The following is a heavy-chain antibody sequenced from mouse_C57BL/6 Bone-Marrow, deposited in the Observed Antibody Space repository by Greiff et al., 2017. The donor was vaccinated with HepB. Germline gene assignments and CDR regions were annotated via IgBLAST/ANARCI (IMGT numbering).Heavy chain of an antibody. V-gene: IGHV1-81*01. D-gene: IGHD2-4*01. J-gene: IGHJ1*03. CDR2: IYPRSGNT. CDR3: ERWRLPYGYFDD. CDR1: GYTFTSDG. Sequence: VQLQQSGAELARPGASVKLSCKASGYTFTSDGISWVKQRTGQGLEWIGEIYPRSGNTYYNEKFKGKATMTADKSSSTAYMELRSLTSEDSAVYFCERWRLPYGYFDDWGTGTTVTVSS.